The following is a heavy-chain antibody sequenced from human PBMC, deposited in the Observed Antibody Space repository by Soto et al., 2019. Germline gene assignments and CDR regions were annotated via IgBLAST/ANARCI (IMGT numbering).Heavy chain of an antibody. Sequence: EPLCLGCTVSCGSISSYYWSWIRQPPGKGLEWIGYIYYSGSTNYNPSLKSRVTISVDTSKNQFSLKLSSVTAADKAVYYCARGEYYSSGSNFDFWGQGT. CDR3: ARGEYYSSGSNFDF. CDR2: IYYSGST. D-gene: IGHD3-22*01. CDR1: CGSISSYY. V-gene: IGHV4-59*01. J-gene: IGHJ4*02.